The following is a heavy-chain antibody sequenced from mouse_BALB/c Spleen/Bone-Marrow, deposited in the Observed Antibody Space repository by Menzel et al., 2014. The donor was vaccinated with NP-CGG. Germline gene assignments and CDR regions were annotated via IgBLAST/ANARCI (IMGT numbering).Heavy chain of an antibody. V-gene: IGHV4-1*02. CDR1: GFELSRYW. Sequence: EVKLVESGGGLVQPGGSLKLSCAASGFELSRYWMSWVRQAPGKGLEWIGEINPDSRTINYTPSLKERFIISRDNAKNTQFLQMSKARSEDTALYCCARCGYYDWLAYWGQGTLVTVSA. CDR3: ARCGYYDWLAY. D-gene: IGHD2-3*01. J-gene: IGHJ3*01. CDR2: INPDSRTI.